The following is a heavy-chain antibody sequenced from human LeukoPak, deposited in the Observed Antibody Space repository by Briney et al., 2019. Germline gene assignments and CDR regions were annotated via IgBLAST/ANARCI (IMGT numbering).Heavy chain of an antibody. V-gene: IGHV4-34*01. CDR2: INHSGST. D-gene: IGHD3-10*01. CDR3: AIWPFRGVLY. J-gene: IGHJ4*02. Sequence: PSETLSLTCAVYGESFNNYYWTWIRQSPGKGLEWIGEINHSGSTNYNPSLKSRVTISVDTSKNQFSLKLSSVTAADTAVYYCAIWPFRGVLYWGQGTLVTVSS. CDR1: GESFNNYY.